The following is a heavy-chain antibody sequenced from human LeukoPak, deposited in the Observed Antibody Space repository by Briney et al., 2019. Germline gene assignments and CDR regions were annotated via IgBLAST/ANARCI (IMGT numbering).Heavy chain of an antibody. J-gene: IGHJ4*02. CDR3: ARAEDYYDSSGYYSYYFDY. CDR2: IYYSGST. CDR1: GGSISSGGYS. D-gene: IGHD3-22*01. Sequence: SQTLSLTCAVSGGSISSGGYSWSWIRQPPGKGLEWIGYIYYSGSTNYNPSLKSRVTISVDTSKNQFSLKLSSVTAADTAVYYCARAEDYYDSSGYYSYYFDYWGQGTLVTVSS. V-gene: IGHV4-61*08.